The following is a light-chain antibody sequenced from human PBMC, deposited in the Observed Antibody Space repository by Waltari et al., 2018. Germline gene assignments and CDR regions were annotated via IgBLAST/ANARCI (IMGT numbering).Light chain of an antibody. J-gene: IGLJ2*01. CDR3: SSYTSSSTLDVV. CDR1: SSAVGGYDH. V-gene: IGLV2-14*03. CDR2: DVS. Sequence: QSALTQPASVSGSPGPSITISCTGTSSAVGGYDHFSRYQQHPGKAPKLMIYDVSNRPSGVSNRFSGSKSGNTASLTISGLQAEDEADYYCSSYTSSSTLDVVFGGGTKLTVL.